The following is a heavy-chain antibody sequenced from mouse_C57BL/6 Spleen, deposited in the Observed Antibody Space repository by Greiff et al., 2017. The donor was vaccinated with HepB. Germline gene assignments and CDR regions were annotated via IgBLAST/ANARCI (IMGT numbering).Heavy chain of an antibody. CDR3: ARRGSNYVAIAMDY. V-gene: IGHV1-52*01. CDR2: IDPSDSAT. CDR1: GYTFTSYW. J-gene: IGHJ4*01. D-gene: IGHD2-5*01. Sequence: VQLQQPGAELVRPGSSVKLSCKASGYTFTSYWMHWVKQRPIQGLEWIGNIDPSDSATHYNQKFKDKSTLTVEKSSRTAYMQLSSLTSEDSAVYFCARRGSNYVAIAMDYWGQGTSVTVSS.